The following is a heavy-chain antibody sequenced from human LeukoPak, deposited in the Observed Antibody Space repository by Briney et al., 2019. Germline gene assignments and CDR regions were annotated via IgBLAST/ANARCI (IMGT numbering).Heavy chain of an antibody. Sequence: GGSLRLSCTASGFSFSGHWMHWARQLPGEGLVWVSRISPTGSTTSYADSVKGRFTDSRDNAKNTLYLQVNNLGAEDTAVYYCARGPNSNWSGLDFWGQGTLLTVSS. D-gene: IGHD6-6*01. CDR1: GFSFSGHW. CDR3: ARGPNSNWSGLDF. V-gene: IGHV3-74*01. J-gene: IGHJ4*02. CDR2: ISPTGSTT.